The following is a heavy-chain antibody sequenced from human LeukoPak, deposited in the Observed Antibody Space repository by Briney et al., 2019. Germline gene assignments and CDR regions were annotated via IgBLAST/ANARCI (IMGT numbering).Heavy chain of an antibody. J-gene: IGHJ5*02. CDR1: GYSFTSYW. Sequence: GESLKISCKGSGYSFTSYWIGWVRQMPGKGLEWMGIIYPGDSDTRYSPSFQGQVTISADRSISTAYLQWSSLKASDTAMYYRARGSVPAAPPGCWFDPWGQGTLVTVSS. V-gene: IGHV5-51*01. D-gene: IGHD2-2*01. CDR3: ARGSVPAAPPGCWFDP. CDR2: IYPGDSDT.